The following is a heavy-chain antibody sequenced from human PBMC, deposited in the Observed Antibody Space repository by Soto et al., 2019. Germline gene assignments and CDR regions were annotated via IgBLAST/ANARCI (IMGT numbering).Heavy chain of an antibody. D-gene: IGHD3-3*01. Sequence: PGGSLRLSCAASGFTFISYEMNWVRQAPGKGLEWVSYISSSGSTIYYADSMKGRFTISRNNAKNSLYLQMNSLRAEDTAVYYCVVLAVLAWGQGTLVTVS. V-gene: IGHV3-48*03. CDR3: VVLAVLA. CDR1: GFTFISYE. J-gene: IGHJ5*02. CDR2: ISSSGSTI.